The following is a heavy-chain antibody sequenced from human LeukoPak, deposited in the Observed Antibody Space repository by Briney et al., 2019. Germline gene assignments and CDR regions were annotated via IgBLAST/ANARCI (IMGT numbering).Heavy chain of an antibody. CDR2: LHTSGST. CDR3: ARIPRGMATPLDDAFDI. J-gene: IGHJ3*02. CDR1: GVSISSYY. V-gene: IGHV4-4*07. D-gene: IGHD5-12*01. Sequence: SEALSLTCTVSGVSISSYYWSWIRQPAGKGLEWIGRLHTSGSTSYNPSLKGRVTMSVDTSKNQFSLKLRSVTAADTAVYYCARIPRGMATPLDDAFDIWGQGTMVTVSS.